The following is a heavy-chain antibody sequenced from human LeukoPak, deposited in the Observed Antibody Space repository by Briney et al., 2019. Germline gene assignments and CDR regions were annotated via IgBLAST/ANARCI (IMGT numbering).Heavy chain of an antibody. Sequence: GGSPRLSCAASGFTFSSYAMSWVRQAPGKGLEWVSAISGSGGSTYYADSVKGRFTISRDNSKNTLYLQMNSLRAEDTAVYYCARDAAGQRRDGYNSYWGQGTLVTVSS. CDR2: ISGSGGST. D-gene: IGHD5-24*01. V-gene: IGHV3-23*01. CDR1: GFTFSSYA. CDR3: ARDAAGQRRDGYNSY. J-gene: IGHJ4*02.